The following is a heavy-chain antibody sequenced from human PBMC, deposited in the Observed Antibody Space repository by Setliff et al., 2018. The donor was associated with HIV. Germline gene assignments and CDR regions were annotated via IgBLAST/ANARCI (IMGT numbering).Heavy chain of an antibody. J-gene: IGHJ4*02. V-gene: IGHV4-39*02. CDR1: GGSVSSGPYY. Sequence: SETLSLTCTVSGGSVSSGPYYWGWVRLSPGKGLEWIGSVSHSGDTYYSPALKNRVSMSIDTSKSQFSLKLDSVIVADTALHYCGRDGGYSGWYFVLGYFNSWGQGALVTVSS. CDR3: GRDGGYSGWYFVLGYFNS. D-gene: IGHD6-19*01. CDR2: VSHSGDT.